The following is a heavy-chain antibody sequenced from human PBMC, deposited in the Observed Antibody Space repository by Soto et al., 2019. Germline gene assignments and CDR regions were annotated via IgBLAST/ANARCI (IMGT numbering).Heavy chain of an antibody. V-gene: IGHV5-51*01. CDR3: ARLMNGGTRAPCDN. D-gene: IGHD3-16*01. CDR1: GYSFDYYW. CDR2: IYPGDSDT. Sequence: GESLKISCKGFGYSFDYYWIGWVRQMPGKGPEWMGIIYPGDSDTRYSPSFQGRVTISADKSISTAYLQWSSLKASATPIYYCARLMNGGTRAPCDNWVQGTLVTVSS. J-gene: IGHJ4*02.